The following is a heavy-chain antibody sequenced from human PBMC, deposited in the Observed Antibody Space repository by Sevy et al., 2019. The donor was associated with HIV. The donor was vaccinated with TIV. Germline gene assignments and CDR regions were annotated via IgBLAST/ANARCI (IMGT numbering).Heavy chain of an antibody. Sequence: GGSLRLSCAASGFTFSSYSMNWVRQAPGKGLEWVSYISSSSSTIYYADSVKGRFTISRDNAKNSLYLQMNSLRDEDTAVYYCARDGGYCSSTSCYGPVRYYYGMDVWGQGTTVTVSS. CDR2: ISSSSSTI. D-gene: IGHD2-2*01. V-gene: IGHV3-48*02. CDR1: GFTFSSYS. J-gene: IGHJ6*02. CDR3: ARDGGYCSSTSCYGPVRYYYGMDV.